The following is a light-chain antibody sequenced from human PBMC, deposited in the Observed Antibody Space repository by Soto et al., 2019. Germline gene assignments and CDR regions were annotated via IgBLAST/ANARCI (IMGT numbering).Light chain of an antibody. J-gene: IGKJ1*01. CDR3: LQDYTYPWT. CDR2: GAS. Sequence: IQMTQSPSTLSGSAGDRVTITCRASQAIRNDLGWYQQKPGKAPNLLIFGASNLQAGVPVRFSASGSGTNFTLTISNLQPEDFASYYCLQDYTYPWTFGQGTKVDIK. CDR1: QAIRND. V-gene: IGKV1-6*01.